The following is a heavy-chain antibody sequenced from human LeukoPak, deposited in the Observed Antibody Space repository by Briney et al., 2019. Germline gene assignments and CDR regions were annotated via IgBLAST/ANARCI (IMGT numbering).Heavy chain of an antibody. Sequence: GGSLRLSCAASGFTFSSYWMSWVRPAPGKGLGWVANIKQDGSEKYYVDSVKGRFTISRDNAKNSLYLQMNSLRAEDTAVYYCARAVSSSWYFGWFDPWGQGTLVNVSS. D-gene: IGHD6-13*01. CDR3: ARAVSSSWYFGWFDP. V-gene: IGHV3-7*01. CDR2: IKQDGSEK. CDR1: GFTFSSYW. J-gene: IGHJ5*02.